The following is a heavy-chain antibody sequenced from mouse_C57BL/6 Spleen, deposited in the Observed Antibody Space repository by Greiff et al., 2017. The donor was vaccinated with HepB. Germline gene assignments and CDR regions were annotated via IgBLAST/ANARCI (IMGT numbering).Heavy chain of an antibody. Sequence: VQLQQSGPELVKPGASVKISCKASGYTFTDYYMNWVKQSHGKSLEWIGDINPNNGGTSYNQKFKGKATLTVDKSSSTAYMELRSLTSEDSAVYYCARECLPMITTCFDYWGQFTTLTVSS. CDR2: INPNNGGT. CDR1: GYTFTDYY. J-gene: IGHJ2*01. D-gene: IGHD2-4*01. V-gene: IGHV1-26*01. CDR3: ARECLPMITTCFDY.